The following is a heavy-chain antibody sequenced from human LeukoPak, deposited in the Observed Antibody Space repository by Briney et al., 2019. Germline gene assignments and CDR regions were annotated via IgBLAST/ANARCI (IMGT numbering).Heavy chain of an antibody. D-gene: IGHD1-1*01. V-gene: IGHV4-39*07. CDR2: IYYNGNT. CDR1: GGSMSSSTGY. J-gene: IGHJ5*02. CDR3: ARDRLQLQS. Sequence: SETLSLTCTVSGGSMSSSTGYWVWIRQPPGKGLEWIGSIYYNGNTNYNPSLKSRVTISVDTSKNQFSLKLSSVTAADTAVYYCARDRLQLQSWGQGTLVTVSS.